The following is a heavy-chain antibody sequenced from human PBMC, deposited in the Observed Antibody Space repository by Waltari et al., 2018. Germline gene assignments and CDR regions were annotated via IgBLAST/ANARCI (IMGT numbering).Heavy chain of an antibody. Sequence: QVTLKESGPVLVKPTETLTLTCTVSGFSLSNARMGVSWIRHPPGKALEWLAHIFSNDEKSYSTSLKSRLTISKDTPKSQVVLTMTNMDPVDTATYYCARIAWNYYDSSGYYYFDYWGQGTLVTVSS. D-gene: IGHD3-22*01. CDR1: GFSLSNARMG. CDR3: ARIAWNYYDSSGYYYFDY. J-gene: IGHJ4*02. CDR2: IFSNDEK. V-gene: IGHV2-26*01.